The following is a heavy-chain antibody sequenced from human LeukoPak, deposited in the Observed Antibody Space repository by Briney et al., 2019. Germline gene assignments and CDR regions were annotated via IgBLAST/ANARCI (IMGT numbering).Heavy chain of an antibody. D-gene: IGHD3-3*01. CDR3: ARDSDTIFGVVIIDY. J-gene: IGHJ4*02. CDR1: GYTFTSYG. Sequence: ASVRVSCKASGYTFTSYGISWVRQAPGQGLEWMGWIIAYNGNTNYAQKLQGRVTMTTDTSTSTAYMELRSLRSDDTAVYYCARDSDTIFGVVIIDYWGQGTLVTVTS. V-gene: IGHV1-18*01. CDR2: IIAYNGNT.